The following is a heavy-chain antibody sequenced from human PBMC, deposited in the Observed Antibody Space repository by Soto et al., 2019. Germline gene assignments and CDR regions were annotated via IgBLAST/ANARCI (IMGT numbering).Heavy chain of an antibody. Sequence: SETLSLTCVVSGDSISSTHWWTWVRQTPGKGLEWIGEIYHTGSTKYNPSLKNRVTISVDKSNNEFSLNLKSVTAADTAVYYCASSNLAAAGFYYYGMDVWGRGTTVTVSS. V-gene: IGHV4-4*02. CDR1: GDSISSTHW. J-gene: IGHJ6*02. CDR2: IYHTGST. D-gene: IGHD6-13*01. CDR3: ASSNLAAAGFYYYGMDV.